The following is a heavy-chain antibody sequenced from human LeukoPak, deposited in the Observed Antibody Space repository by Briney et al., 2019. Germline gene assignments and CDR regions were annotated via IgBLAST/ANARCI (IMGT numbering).Heavy chain of an antibody. J-gene: IGHJ4*02. Sequence: GASVKASCKASGYTFTDYYIHWVRQAPGQGLQWMGWINPNSGGTNYAQKFQGWVTMTRDTSISTAYMEVSRLRSDDTAVYYCARDKSRNNYYGSGTFDYWGQGTLVTVSS. D-gene: IGHD3-10*01. V-gene: IGHV1-2*04. CDR1: GYTFTDYY. CDR3: ARDKSRNNYYGSGTFDY. CDR2: INPNSGGT.